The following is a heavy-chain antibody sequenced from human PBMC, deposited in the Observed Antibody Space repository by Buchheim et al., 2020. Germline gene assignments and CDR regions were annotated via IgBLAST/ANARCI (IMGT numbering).Heavy chain of an antibody. CDR2: MSYSGRT. Sequence: QVQLRESGPGLVKPSQTLSLTCTVSGGSISSGGYHWSWIRQHPGKGLEWIGYMSYSGRTYHNPSLKSRLTISEDTSKNQFPLKLTSVTAADTAVYYCARGGRNNWFDPWGQGTL. CDR1: GGSISSGGYH. J-gene: IGHJ5*02. V-gene: IGHV4-31*03. CDR3: ARGGRNNWFDP.